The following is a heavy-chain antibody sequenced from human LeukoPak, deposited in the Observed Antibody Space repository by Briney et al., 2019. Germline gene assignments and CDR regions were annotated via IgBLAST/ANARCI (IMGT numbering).Heavy chain of an antibody. CDR3: ARHIPCGGDCYSAFQH. J-gene: IGHJ1*01. V-gene: IGHV4-59*08. Sequence: SETLSLTCTVSGGSISNYYWSWIRQPPGKGLEWIGYIYYSGSTNYNPSLKSRVTISVDTSKNQFSLKLSSVTAADTAVYYCARHIPCGGDCYSAFQHWGQGTLVTVSS. D-gene: IGHD2-21*02. CDR1: GGSISNYY. CDR2: IYYSGST.